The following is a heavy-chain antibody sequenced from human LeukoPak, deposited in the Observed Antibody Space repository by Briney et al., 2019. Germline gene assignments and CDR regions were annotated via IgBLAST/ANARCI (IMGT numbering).Heavy chain of an antibody. Sequence: ASVKVSCKASVYSFTGYYIHWVRQAPGQGLEWMGCINPNTDGTDYAQKFQGRVTMTRDTSINTAYMELSRLRFDDTAMYYCARGVEMATTHFDYWAQGTLVTVSS. CDR3: ARGVEMATTHFDY. J-gene: IGHJ4*02. D-gene: IGHD5-24*01. V-gene: IGHV1-2*02. CDR2: INPNTDGT. CDR1: VYSFTGYY.